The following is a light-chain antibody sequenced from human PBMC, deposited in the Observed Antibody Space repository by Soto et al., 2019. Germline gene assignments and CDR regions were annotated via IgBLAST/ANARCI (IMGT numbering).Light chain of an antibody. J-gene: IGKJ4*01. CDR1: QYINSN. V-gene: IGKV3D-15*01. Sequence: DIVMTQSPATLSESPGERVTLSCRASQYINSNLAWYQQKPGQPPRLLIYDATSRATGIPSRFSVSGSGTDFTLTIISLQSADFAVYSCKQYHDWPPLTFGGETKVEIK. CDR3: KQYHDWPPLT. CDR2: DAT.